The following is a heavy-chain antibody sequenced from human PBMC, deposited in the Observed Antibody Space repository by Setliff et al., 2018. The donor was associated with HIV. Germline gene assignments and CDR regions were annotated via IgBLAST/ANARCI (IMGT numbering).Heavy chain of an antibody. CDR3: AGRRSGSPFDY. J-gene: IGHJ4*02. D-gene: IGHD1-26*01. V-gene: IGHV4-39*01. CDR2: IYYSGST. Sequence: TLSLTCTVSGGSISSSSYYWGWIRQPPGKGLEWIGSIYYSGSTYYNPSLKSRVTISVDTSKNQFSLKLSSVTAADTAVYYCAGRRSGSPFDYWGQGTQVTVSS. CDR1: GGSISSSSYY.